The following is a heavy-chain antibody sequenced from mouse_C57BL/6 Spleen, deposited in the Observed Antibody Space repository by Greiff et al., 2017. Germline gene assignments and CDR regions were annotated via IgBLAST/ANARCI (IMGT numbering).Heavy chain of an antibody. CDR2: IHPNSGST. J-gene: IGHJ2*01. D-gene: IGHD2-4*01. Sequence: QVQLQQPGAELVKPGASVKLSCKASGYTFTSYWMHWVKQRPGQGLEWIGMIHPNSGSTNYNEKFKSKDTLTVDKSSSTAYMQLSSLTSEDSAVYYCAAIYYDYDEGYWGQGTTLTVSS. CDR1: GYTFTSYW. V-gene: IGHV1-64*01. CDR3: AAIYYDYDEGY.